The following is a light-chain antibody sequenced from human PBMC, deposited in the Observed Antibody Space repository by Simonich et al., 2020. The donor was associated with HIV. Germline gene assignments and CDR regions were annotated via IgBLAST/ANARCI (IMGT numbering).Light chain of an antibody. CDR2: GAS. Sequence: EIVLTQSPGTLSLSPGERATLSCRAGQIVSSSYLAWYQQKPGQAPRLLIYGASSRATGIPDRFSGFVSGTDFTLTINRLEPEDFAVYYCQHRSNWPPTFGQGTKVDIK. CDR3: QHRSNWPPT. V-gene: IGKV3D-20*02. J-gene: IGKJ1*01. CDR1: QIVSSSY.